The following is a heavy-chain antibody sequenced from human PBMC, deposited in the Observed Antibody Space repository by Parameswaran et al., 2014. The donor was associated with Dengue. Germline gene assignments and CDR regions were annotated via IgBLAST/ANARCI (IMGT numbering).Heavy chain of an antibody. V-gene: IGHV3-53*01. CDR3: AREFGTDYGDRSFDY. J-gene: IGHJ4*02. Sequence: VRQAPGKGLEWVSVIYSGGSTYYADSVKGRFTISRDNSKNTLYLQMNSLRAEDTAVYYCAREFGTDYGDRSFDYWGQGTLVTVSS. D-gene: IGHD4-17*01. CDR2: IYSGGST.